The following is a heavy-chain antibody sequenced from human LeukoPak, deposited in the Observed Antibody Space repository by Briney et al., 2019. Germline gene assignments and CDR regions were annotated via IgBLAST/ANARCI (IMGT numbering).Heavy chain of an antibody. CDR1: GFTFSSYS. V-gene: IGHV3-48*02. CDR3: ARVPGYYYDSSGSDAFDI. J-gene: IGHJ3*02. Sequence: PGGSLRLSCAASGFTFSSYSMNWVRQAPGKGLEWVSYISSSSSTIYYADSVKGRFTTSRDNAKNSLYLQMNSLRDEDTAVYYCARVPGYYYDSSGSDAFDIWGQGTMVTVSS. CDR2: ISSSSSTI. D-gene: IGHD3-22*01.